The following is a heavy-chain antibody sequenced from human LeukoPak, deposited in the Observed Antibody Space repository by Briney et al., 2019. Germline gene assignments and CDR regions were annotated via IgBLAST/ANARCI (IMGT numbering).Heavy chain of an antibody. V-gene: IGHV3-74*01. CDR3: VRGNFKGGIDY. Sequence: GGSLRLSCAASGFTFSSYWMHWVRQAPGKGLVWVSRISTDGSSTKYADFVEGRFTISRDNAKNTLYLQMNSLRAEDTAAYYCVRGNFKGGIDYWGQGTLVTVSS. CDR1: GFTFSSYW. CDR2: ISTDGSST. D-gene: IGHD1-26*01. J-gene: IGHJ4*02.